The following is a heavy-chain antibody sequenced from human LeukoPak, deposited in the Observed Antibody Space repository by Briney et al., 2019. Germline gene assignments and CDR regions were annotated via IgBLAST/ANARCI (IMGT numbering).Heavy chain of an antibody. CDR1: GGSISSYY. CDR2: IYTSGST. V-gene: IGHV4-4*09. D-gene: IGHD2-2*02. Sequence: PSETLSLTCTVSGGSISSYYWSWLRQPPGKGLEWIGYIYTSGSTNYNPSLKSRITISVDTSKNQFSLKLSSVTAADTAVYYCARHRRCSSTSCYRAFDYWGQGTLVTVSS. CDR3: ARHRRCSSTSCYRAFDY. J-gene: IGHJ4*02.